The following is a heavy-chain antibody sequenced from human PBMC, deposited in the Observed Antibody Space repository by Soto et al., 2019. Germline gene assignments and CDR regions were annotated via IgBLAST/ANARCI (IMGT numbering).Heavy chain of an antibody. CDR1: GGTFSSYA. CDR2: IIPIFGTA. D-gene: IGHD3-3*01. Sequence: SVKVSCKASGGTFSSYAISWVRQPPGQGLEWMGGIIPIFGTANYAQKFQGRVTITADESTSTAYMELSSLRSEDTAVYYCARAFPGHYDFWVYWGQGTLVTVSS. CDR3: ARAFPGHYDFWVY. V-gene: IGHV1-69*13. J-gene: IGHJ4*02.